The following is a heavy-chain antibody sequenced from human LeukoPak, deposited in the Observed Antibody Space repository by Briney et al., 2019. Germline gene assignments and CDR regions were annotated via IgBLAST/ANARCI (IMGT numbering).Heavy chain of an antibody. CDR3: ARGIPADY. V-gene: IGHV3-21*01. CDR1: GFSFSGYT. J-gene: IGHJ4*02. Sequence: GGSLRLSCAASGFSFSGYTINWVRQAPGKGLEWVSSISPGSNYKHYANSVKGRFTISRDNAKNSLYLQMNSLIPEDTAVYFCARGIPADYRGQGTLVTVSS. CDR2: ISPGSNYK.